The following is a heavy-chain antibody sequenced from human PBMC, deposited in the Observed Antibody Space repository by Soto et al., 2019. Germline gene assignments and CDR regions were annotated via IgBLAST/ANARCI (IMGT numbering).Heavy chain of an antibody. Sequence: SEILSLTCTVSGGSISSYYWSWIRQPPGKGLEWIGYIYYSGSTNYNPSLKSRVTISVDTSKNQFSLKLSSVTAADTAVYYCAREDRITIFGVVIPYFDYWGQGTLVTVSS. CDR2: IYYSGST. D-gene: IGHD3-3*01. V-gene: IGHV4-59*01. CDR3: AREDRITIFGVVIPYFDY. CDR1: GGSISSYY. J-gene: IGHJ4*02.